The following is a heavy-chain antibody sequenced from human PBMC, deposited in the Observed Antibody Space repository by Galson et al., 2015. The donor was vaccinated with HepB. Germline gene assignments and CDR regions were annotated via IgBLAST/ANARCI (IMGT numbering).Heavy chain of an antibody. CDR2: IRYDGSNK. CDR3: AKGTTRGYDSSGYYYGPARYYYYGMDV. J-gene: IGHJ6*02. V-gene: IGHV3-30*02. D-gene: IGHD3-22*01. Sequence: SLRLSCAASGFTFSSYGMHWVRQAPGKGLEWVAFIRYDGSNKYYADSVKGRFTISRDNSKNTLYLQMNSLRAEDTAVYYCAKGTTRGYDSSGYYYGPARYYYYGMDVWGQGTTVTVSS. CDR1: GFTFSSYG.